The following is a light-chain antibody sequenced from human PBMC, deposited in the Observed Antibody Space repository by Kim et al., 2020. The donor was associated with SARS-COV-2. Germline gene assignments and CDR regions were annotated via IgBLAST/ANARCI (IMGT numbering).Light chain of an antibody. CDR2: GKN. Sequence: SSELTQDPAVSVALGQTVRITCQGDSLRSYYASWYQQKPGQAPVLVIYGKNNRPSGIPDRFSGSSSGNTASLTITGAQAEDEADYYCNFRDLSGNLNVVF. CDR1: SLRSYY. J-gene: IGLJ2*01. CDR3: NFRDLSGNLNVV. V-gene: IGLV3-19*01.